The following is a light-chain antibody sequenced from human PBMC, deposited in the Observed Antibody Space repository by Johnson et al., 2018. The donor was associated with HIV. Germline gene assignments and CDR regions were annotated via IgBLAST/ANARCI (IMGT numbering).Light chain of an antibody. CDR1: SCDIGNNY. CDR2: DNN. CDR3: GTWDSSLSAYV. J-gene: IGLJ1*01. Sequence: HSVLTQPPSVSAAPGQKVTISCSGSSCDIGNNYVSCHQQFPGTAPKLLIYDNNKRSSGIPDRISGSKSGTSATLGVTGLQTGDEADYYCGTWDSSLSAYVCGTGTKVTVL. V-gene: IGLV1-51*01.